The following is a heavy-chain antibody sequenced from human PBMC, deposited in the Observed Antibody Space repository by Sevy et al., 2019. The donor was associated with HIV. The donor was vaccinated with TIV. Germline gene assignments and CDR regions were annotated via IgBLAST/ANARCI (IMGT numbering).Heavy chain of an antibody. V-gene: IGHV4-59*08. CDR1: GGSITSLY. CDR2: IYYNGHI. D-gene: IGHD1-26*01. CDR3: AGENAWGRGYS. Sequence: SETLSLTCTVSGGSITSLYWNWIRQPPGKGLEWMANIYYNGHINYNPSLKSPVTLSLDTSKNQSSLRLSSVTAADTARYYCAGENAWGRGYSWGQGTLVTVSS. J-gene: IGHJ4*02.